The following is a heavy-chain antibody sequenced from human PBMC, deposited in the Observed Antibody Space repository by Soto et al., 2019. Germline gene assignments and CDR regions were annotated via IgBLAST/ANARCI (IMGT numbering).Heavy chain of an antibody. V-gene: IGHV1-69*02. D-gene: IGHD1-1*01. Sequence: QVQLVQSGAEVKKPGSSVKVSCKASGGTFSSYTISWVRQAPGQGLEWMGRIIPILGIANYAQKFQGRVTITADKSTSTDYMELSRLRSEDTAVYYCASGTTGTANYYYYGMDVWGQGTTVTVSS. J-gene: IGHJ6*02. CDR1: GGTFSSYT. CDR2: IIPILGIA. CDR3: ASGTTGTANYYYYGMDV.